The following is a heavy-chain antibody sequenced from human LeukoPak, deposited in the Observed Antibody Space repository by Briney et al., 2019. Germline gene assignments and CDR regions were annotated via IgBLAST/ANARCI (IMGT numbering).Heavy chain of an antibody. J-gene: IGHJ6*03. CDR2: IHYGGTT. CDR3: VSLTTRYYFMDV. CDR1: GAYISSYY. V-gene: IGHV4-59*01. Sequence: SETLSLTCTVSGAYISSYYWTWIRQSPGKGLEWIGYIHYGGTTNYSPSLKSRVIMSVDTAKNQFSLKMSSVTAADTAVYYCVSLTTRYYFMDVWGKGATVTVSS. D-gene: IGHD4-11*01.